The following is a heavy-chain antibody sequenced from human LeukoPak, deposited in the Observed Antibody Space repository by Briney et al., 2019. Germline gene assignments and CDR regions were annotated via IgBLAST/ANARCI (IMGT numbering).Heavy chain of an antibody. CDR1: GFTFSSYA. Sequence: GALRLSCAASGFTFSSYAMSWVRQAPGKGLEWVSAISGSGGSTYYADSVRGRFTISRDNSKNTLYLQMNSLRAEDTAVYYCAKARLAPWNPVDYWGQGTLVTVSS. CDR2: ISGSGGST. D-gene: IGHD1-1*01. V-gene: IGHV3-23*01. J-gene: IGHJ4*02. CDR3: AKARLAPWNPVDY.